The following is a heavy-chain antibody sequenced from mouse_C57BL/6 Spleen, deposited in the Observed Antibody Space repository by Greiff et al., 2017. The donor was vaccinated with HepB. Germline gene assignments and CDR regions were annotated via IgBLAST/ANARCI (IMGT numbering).Heavy chain of an antibody. V-gene: IGHV1-18*01. Sequence: DVQLQESGPELVKPGASVKIPCKASGYTFTDYNMDWVKQSHGKSLEWIGDINPNNGGTIYNQKFKGKATLTVDKSSSTAYMELRSLTSEDTAVYYCARRGDYYYGSSGSFAYWGQGTLVTVSA. CDR3: ARRGDYYYGSSGSFAY. D-gene: IGHD1-1*01. CDR2: INPNNGGT. CDR1: GYTFTDYN. J-gene: IGHJ3*01.